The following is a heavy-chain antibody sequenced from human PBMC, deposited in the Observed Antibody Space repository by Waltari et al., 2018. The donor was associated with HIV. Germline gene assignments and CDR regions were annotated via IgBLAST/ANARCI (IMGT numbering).Heavy chain of an antibody. D-gene: IGHD3-10*01. CDR1: GGSISSSSYY. V-gene: IGHV4-39*01. CDR3: ARLVVQGVSRWFDP. J-gene: IGHJ5*02. Sequence: QLQLQESGPGLVKPSETLSLTCTVSGGSISSSSYYWGWIRQPPGKGLEWIGRIYYSGSTYYNPSLKSRVTISVDTSKNQFSLKLSSVTAADTAVYYCARLVVQGVSRWFDPWGQGTLVTVSS. CDR2: IYYSGST.